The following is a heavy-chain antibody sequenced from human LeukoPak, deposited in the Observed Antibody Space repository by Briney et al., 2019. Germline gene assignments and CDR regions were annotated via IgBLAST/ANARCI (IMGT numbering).Heavy chain of an antibody. CDR1: GFTFSSYS. D-gene: IGHD4-11*01. CDR2: ISSSSSYI. Sequence: GGSLRLSCAASGFTFSSYSMNWVRQAPGKGLEWVSSISSSSSYIYYADSVKGRFTISRDNAKNSLYLQMNSLRAEDTAVYYCARDSRLHYGMDVWGQGTTVTVSS. J-gene: IGHJ6*02. CDR3: ARDSRLHYGMDV. V-gene: IGHV3-21*01.